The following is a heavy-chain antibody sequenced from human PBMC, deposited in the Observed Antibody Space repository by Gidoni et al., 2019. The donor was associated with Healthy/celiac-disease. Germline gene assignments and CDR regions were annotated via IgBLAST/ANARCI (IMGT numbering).Heavy chain of an antibody. V-gene: IGHV4-61*02. CDR2: IYTSGST. J-gene: IGHJ5*02. CDR3: ARVAVSNWFDP. CDR1: GGSISSGSYY. Sequence: VQLQESGQGLVKPSQTLSLTCTVSGGSISSGSYYWSWIRQPAGKGLEWIGRIYTSGSTNYNPSLKSRVTISVDTSKNQCSLKLSSVTAADTAVYYCARVAVSNWFDPWGQGTLVTVSS.